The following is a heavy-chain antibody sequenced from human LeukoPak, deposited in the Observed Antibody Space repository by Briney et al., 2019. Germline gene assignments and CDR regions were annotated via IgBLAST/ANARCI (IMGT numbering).Heavy chain of an antibody. CDR2: IIPIFGTA. CDR1: GGTFSSYA. V-gene: IGHV1-69*05. D-gene: IGHD4-11*01. Sequence: GASVKVSCKASGGTFSSYAVSWVRQAPGQGLEWMGGIIPIFGTANYAQKFQGRVTITTDESTSTAYMELSSLRSEDTAVYYCARGYRNYGYYYYMDVWGKGTTVTVSS. CDR3: ARGYRNYGYYYYMDV. J-gene: IGHJ6*03.